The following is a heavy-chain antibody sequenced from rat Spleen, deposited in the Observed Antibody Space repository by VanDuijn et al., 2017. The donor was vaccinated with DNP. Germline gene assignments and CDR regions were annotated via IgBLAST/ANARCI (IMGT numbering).Heavy chain of an antibody. CDR3: TRHSWELDY. Sequence: EVQLVETGGGLVQPGRSLKLSCVASGFTFSNYWMFWVRQAPGKGLEGVASINTDGGSTYYPDSVKGRFTISRDNTKNTQYLQMDSLRSEDTATYYCTRHSWELDYWGQGVMVTVSS. V-gene: IGHV5-58*01. CDR2: INTDGGST. CDR1: GFTFSNYW. D-gene: IGHD4-6*01. J-gene: IGHJ2*01.